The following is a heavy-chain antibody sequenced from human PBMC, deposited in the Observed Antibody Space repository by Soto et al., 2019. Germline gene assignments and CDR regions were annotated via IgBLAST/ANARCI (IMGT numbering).Heavy chain of an antibody. V-gene: IGHV3-21*01. CDR2: ISSSSTYI. D-gene: IGHD1-20*01. Sequence: PGGSLRLSCVVSGLPVSSYAMSWVRQAPGKGLEWVSFISSSSTYIFYADSVKGRFTISRDNAKNSQSLQMNSLRAEDTAVYYCARDASVSGSSRAFDIWGQGTMVTVSS. CDR3: ARDASVSGSSRAFDI. CDR1: GLPVSSYA. J-gene: IGHJ3*02.